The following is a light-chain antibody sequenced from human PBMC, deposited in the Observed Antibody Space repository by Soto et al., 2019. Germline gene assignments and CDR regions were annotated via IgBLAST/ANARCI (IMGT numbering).Light chain of an antibody. CDR1: QHVDSNY. V-gene: IGKV3-20*01. J-gene: IGKJ2*01. CDR3: QQYVGSPGT. CDR2: STS. Sequence: EIVLTQSPGALSLSPGETATLSCRASQHVDSNYVAWYKQTPGQPPRLLIRSTSFRATGVPDRFSGSGSGTDLTLTISRLEPEGFGVFYCQQYVGSPGTFGLGTKLEIK.